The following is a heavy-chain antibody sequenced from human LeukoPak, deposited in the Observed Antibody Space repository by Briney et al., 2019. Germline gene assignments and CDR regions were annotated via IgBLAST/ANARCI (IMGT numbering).Heavy chain of an antibody. D-gene: IGHD1-26*01. CDR2: INHSGST. Sequence: SETLSLTCAVYGGSFSGYYWSWIRQPPGKGLEWIGEINHSGSTNYNPSLKSRVTISVDTSKNQSSLKLSSVTAADTAVYYCARVYSGSYNYWGQGTLVTVSS. V-gene: IGHV4-34*01. CDR1: GGSFSGYY. J-gene: IGHJ4*02. CDR3: ARVYSGSYNY.